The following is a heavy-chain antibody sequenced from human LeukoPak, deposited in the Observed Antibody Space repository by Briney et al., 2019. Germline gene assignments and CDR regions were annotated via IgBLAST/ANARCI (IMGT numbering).Heavy chain of an antibody. J-gene: IGHJ1*01. Sequence: PGGSLRLSCAASGFTFSNYGMTWVRQAPGKGLEWVSGISGSGGSTYYKDSVRGRFTISRDNFKNTVSLQLNSLRAEDTAMYYCAKDDDWGRFNHWGQGTLVTVSS. CDR3: AKDDDWGRFNH. CDR2: ISGSGGST. V-gene: IGHV3-23*01. CDR1: GFTFSNYG. D-gene: IGHD3-16*01.